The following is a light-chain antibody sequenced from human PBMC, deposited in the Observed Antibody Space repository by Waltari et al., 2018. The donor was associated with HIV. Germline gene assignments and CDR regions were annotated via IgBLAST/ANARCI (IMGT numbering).Light chain of an antibody. CDR3: CSYAGSSTVV. J-gene: IGLJ2*01. CDR2: GVS. Sequence: QSALTQPASASGYPGQSIPISCTGTSSDVGRYNLFSWYQQHPGKAPTLMIYGVSKRPSGVSNRFSGSKSGNTASLTISGLQAEDEADYYCCSYAGSSTVVFGGGTKLTVL. CDR1: SSDVGRYNL. V-gene: IGLV2-23*02.